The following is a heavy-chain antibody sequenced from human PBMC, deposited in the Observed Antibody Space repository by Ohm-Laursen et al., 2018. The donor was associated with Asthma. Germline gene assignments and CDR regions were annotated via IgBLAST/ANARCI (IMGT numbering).Heavy chain of an antibody. D-gene: IGHD3-16*02. CDR1: GGSISTSSYY. J-gene: IGHJ4*02. Sequence: SETLSLTCTVSGGSISTSSYYWGWIRQPPGKGLEWVGSIYSSANTYYNPSLKSRVTISVDTSKNHFSLKLNSVTAADTAVYYCARERASGVGVIGYWGQGTLVTVPS. CDR3: ARERASGVGVIGY. V-gene: IGHV4-39*02. CDR2: IYSSANT.